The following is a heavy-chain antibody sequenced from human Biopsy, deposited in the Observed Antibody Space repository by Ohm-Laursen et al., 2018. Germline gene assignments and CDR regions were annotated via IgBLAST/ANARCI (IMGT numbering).Heavy chain of an antibody. CDR2: ISGSGGNT. V-gene: IGHV3-23*01. Sequence: SLRLSCSASGFTFTSFTMSWVRQAPGKGLQWVSGISGSGGNTYYADSARGRFNISRDNSKSRLYLQMTGLRAEDSALYYCAKDPDFWRGGEGDFWGRGTLVTVSS. CDR3: AKDPDFWRGGEGDF. J-gene: IGHJ4*02. CDR1: GFTFTSFT. D-gene: IGHD3-3*01.